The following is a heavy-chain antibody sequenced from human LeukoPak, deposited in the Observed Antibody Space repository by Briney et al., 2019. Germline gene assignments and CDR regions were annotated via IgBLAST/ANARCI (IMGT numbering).Heavy chain of an antibody. CDR3: ARAPHSSGWFSWFDP. CDR1: GYTFTSYY. V-gene: IGHV1-46*01. J-gene: IGHJ5*02. Sequence: ASVKVSCKASGYTFTSYYMHWVRQAPGQGLEWMGIINPSGGSTSYAQKFQGRVTMTRDMSTNTVYMELSSLRSEDTAVYYCARAPHSSGWFSWFDPWGQGTLVTVSS. D-gene: IGHD6-19*01. CDR2: INPSGGST.